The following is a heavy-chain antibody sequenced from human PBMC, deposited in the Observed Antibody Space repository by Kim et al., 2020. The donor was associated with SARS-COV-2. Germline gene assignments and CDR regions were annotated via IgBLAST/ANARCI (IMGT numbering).Heavy chain of an antibody. V-gene: IGHV3-23*01. Sequence: GGSLRLSCAASGLTFRSYAMSWVRQAPGKGLEWVSGISDSGGTTFYADSAKGRFTISRDNSKNTRYLQMNSLRDEDTAAYYCAKDTAAPGEVNYWGQGNL. CDR1: GLTFRSYA. D-gene: IGHD6-13*01. J-gene: IGHJ4*02. CDR2: ISDSGGTT. CDR3: AKDTAAPGEVNY.